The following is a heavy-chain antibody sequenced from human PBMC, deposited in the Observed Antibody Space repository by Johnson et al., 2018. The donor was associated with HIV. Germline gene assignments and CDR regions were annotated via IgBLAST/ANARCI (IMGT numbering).Heavy chain of an antibody. D-gene: IGHD2-15*01. CDR1: GFTFSSYA. Sequence: QVQLVESGGGVVQPGRSLRLSCAASGFTFSSYAMHWVRQAPGKGLEWAAVLSSSGSNKYYADSVKGRFTISRDNSKNTLYLQMNSLRAEDTAVYYCAKDSATDPFDIWGQGTMVTVSS. V-gene: IGHV3-30*04. CDR3: AKDSATDPFDI. CDR2: LSSSGSNK. J-gene: IGHJ3*02.